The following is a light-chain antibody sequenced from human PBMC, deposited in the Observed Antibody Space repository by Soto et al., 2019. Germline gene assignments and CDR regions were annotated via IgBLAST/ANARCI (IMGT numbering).Light chain of an antibody. CDR3: QQFGSSSWT. Sequence: ESVLTQSPGTLSLSPGEKATLSCRASQSVSSSYLAWYQQKPGQAPRLLIYGASSRATGIPDRFSGSGSGTDVTLTGSRLEPEDFAVYYCQQFGSSSWTVGQGTKVEIK. J-gene: IGKJ1*01. CDR1: QSVSSSY. V-gene: IGKV3-20*01. CDR2: GAS.